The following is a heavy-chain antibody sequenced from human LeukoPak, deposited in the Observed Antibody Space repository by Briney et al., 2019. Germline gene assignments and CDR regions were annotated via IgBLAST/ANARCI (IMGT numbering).Heavy chain of an antibody. D-gene: IGHD1-26*01. J-gene: IGHJ3*02. Sequence: GGSLRLSCAASGFTFSSYSMNWVRQAPGKGLEWVSSISSSSSYIYYADSGKGRFTISRDNAKNSLYLQMNSLRAEDTAVYYCARSLGKQLRNAFDIWGQGTMVTVSS. CDR3: ARSLGKQLRNAFDI. V-gene: IGHV3-21*01. CDR1: GFTFSSYS. CDR2: ISSSSSYI.